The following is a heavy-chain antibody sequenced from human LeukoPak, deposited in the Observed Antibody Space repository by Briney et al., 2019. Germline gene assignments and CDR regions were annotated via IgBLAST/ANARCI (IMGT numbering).Heavy chain of an antibody. CDR1: GFTFNNYE. CDR3: VRDASETRMGWVYFDY. V-gene: IGHV3-48*03. Sequence: GGSLRLSCAASGFTFNNYEMNWVRQXPGRGLEWLSYISTRGSLIQYADSVKGRFTISRGDAKNSLYLQMHSLRAEDTGVYHCVRDASETRMGWVYFDYWGQGTLVTVSS. CDR2: ISTRGSLI. J-gene: IGHJ4*02. D-gene: IGHD6-19*01.